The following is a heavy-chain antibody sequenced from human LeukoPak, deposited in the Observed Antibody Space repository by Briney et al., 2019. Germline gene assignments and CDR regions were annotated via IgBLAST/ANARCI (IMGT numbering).Heavy chain of an antibody. CDR2: IRFDGGDT. J-gene: IGHJ3*01. V-gene: IGHV3-74*01. Sequence: GGFLRLSCAASGITFNNYWKHGGRQAPRMRLVWVSSIRFDGGDTAYADSAKGRFTISRDNAKNTMFLQMNNLRAEDTAVYYCAKEIDGFDVWGQGALVTVSS. CDR3: AKEIDGFDV. CDR1: GITFNNYW.